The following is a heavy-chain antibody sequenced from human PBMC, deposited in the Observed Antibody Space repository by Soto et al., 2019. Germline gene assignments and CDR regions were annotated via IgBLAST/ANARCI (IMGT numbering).Heavy chain of an antibody. CDR3: ARHTTTSGYFDL. Sequence: GSGPTLVNPTQTLTLTCSFSGFSPSTSGVGMSWIRQPPGKALEWLALVYWDDDKRYSPSLKSRLTITKDTSKNQVVLTLTNMDPVDTATYYCARHTTTSGYFDLWGRGTLVTVSS. CDR1: GFSPSTSGVG. V-gene: IGHV2-5*02. CDR2: VYWDDDK. J-gene: IGHJ2*01. D-gene: IGHD4-17*01.